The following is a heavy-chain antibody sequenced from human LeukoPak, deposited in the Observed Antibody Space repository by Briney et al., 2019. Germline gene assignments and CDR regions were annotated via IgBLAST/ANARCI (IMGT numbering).Heavy chain of an antibody. CDR3: ATGQGHGMDV. V-gene: IGHV3-74*01. D-gene: IGHD1-14*01. CDR2: INSDGSSK. Sequence: GSLRLSCAASGFTFSSYWMHWVRQAPGKGLGWVSRINSDGSSKSYADSVKGRFTISRDNAKNTLYLQMNSLRAEDTAVYYCATGQGHGMDVWGQGTTVTVSS. CDR1: GFTFSSYW. J-gene: IGHJ6*02.